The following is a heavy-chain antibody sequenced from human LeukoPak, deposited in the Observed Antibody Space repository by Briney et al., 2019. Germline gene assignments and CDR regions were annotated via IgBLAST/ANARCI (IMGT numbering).Heavy chain of an antibody. CDR3: ARVPPTSRAGYFFDY. CDR1: GFTFSSHA. CDR2: ISYEGTHK. V-gene: IGHV3-30*04. J-gene: IGHJ4*02. Sequence: GGSLRLSCAASGFTFSSHAMHWVRQAPGKGLEWVALISYEGTHKYYADSVQGRFTISRDTSKNTLFLQMNSLRSEDTAVYYCARVPPTSRAGYFFDYWGQGTLVTVSS.